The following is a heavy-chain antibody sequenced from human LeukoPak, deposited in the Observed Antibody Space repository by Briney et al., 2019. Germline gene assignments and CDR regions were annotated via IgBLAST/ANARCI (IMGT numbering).Heavy chain of an antibody. CDR2: IYYSGTT. Sequence: PSETLSLTCSVSGGSISSYYWGWIRQPPGKGLEWIGYIYYSGTTNYSPSLRSRVTISVDTAKNQFSLKLTSVTAADTAVYYCTRVYCSSTTCYDVFNIWGPGTMVTASS. V-gene: IGHV4-59*01. CDR3: TRVYCSSTTCYDVFNI. CDR1: GGSISSYY. D-gene: IGHD2-2*01. J-gene: IGHJ3*02.